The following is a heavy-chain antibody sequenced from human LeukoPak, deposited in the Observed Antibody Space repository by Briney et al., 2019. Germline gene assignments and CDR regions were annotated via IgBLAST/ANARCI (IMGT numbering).Heavy chain of an antibody. CDR3: ARQTGSGLFILP. J-gene: IGHJ4*02. Sequence: TGGSLRLSCAASGFTFSNAWMSWVRQAPGKGLEWIGEINHSGSTNYNPSLKSRVTISVDTSKNQFSLRLTSVTAADTAVYYCARQTGSGLFILPGGQGTLVTVSS. D-gene: IGHD3/OR15-3a*01. CDR1: GFTFSNAW. CDR2: INHSGST. V-gene: IGHV4-34*01.